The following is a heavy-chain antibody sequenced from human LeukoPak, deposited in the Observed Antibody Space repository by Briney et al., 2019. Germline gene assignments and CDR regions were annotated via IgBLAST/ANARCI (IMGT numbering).Heavy chain of an antibody. CDR2: INPSGGST. J-gene: IGHJ5*02. Sequence: GASVKVSCKASGDTFTSYYMHWVRQAPGQGLEWMGIINPSGGSTSYAQKFQGRVTMTRDTSTSTVYMELSSLRSEDTAVYYCARVTLGDCTNGVCYTSWFDPWGQGTLVTVSS. V-gene: IGHV1-46*01. CDR3: ARVTLGDCTNGVCYTSWFDP. D-gene: IGHD2-8*01. CDR1: GDTFTSYY.